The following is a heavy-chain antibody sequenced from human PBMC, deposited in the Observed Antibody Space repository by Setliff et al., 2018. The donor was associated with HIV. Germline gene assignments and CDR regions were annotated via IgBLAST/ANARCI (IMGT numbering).Heavy chain of an antibody. Sequence: ASVKVSCKASGYIFTDYYIHWVRQAPGKGLEWMGRVDPEHGETIYAEKFQGGVIITADLVTDTAYMDLSSLGSEDTAVYYCATFPPPRIPQGTCWGQGTRVTVSS. CDR2: VDPEHGET. CDR3: ATFPPPRIPQGTC. V-gene: IGHV1-69-2*01. CDR1: GYIFTDYY. D-gene: IGHD2-2*02. J-gene: IGHJ4*02.